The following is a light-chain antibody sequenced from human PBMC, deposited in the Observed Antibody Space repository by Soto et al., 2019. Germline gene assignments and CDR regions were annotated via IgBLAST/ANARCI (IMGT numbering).Light chain of an antibody. Sequence: SYELTQSPSVSVAPGQTARITCGGNNIGGKSVHWYQHKPGQAPVLVVYDDSDRPSGIPERFSGSNSGNTATLTINRVEAGDEADYYCQVWDSSSDHYGFGTGTKVTVL. J-gene: IGLJ1*01. V-gene: IGLV3-21*02. CDR3: QVWDSSSDHYG. CDR1: NIGGKS. CDR2: DDS.